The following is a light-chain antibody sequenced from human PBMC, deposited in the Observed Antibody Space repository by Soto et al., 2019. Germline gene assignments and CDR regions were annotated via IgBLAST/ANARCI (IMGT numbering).Light chain of an antibody. CDR1: SSDVGGYNR. V-gene: IGLV2-14*01. J-gene: IGLJ1*01. CDR3: YSYRSGSAHV. CDR2: EVT. Sequence: QCALTQPASVSGSPGQSITISCTGTSSDVGGYNRVSWYQQHPDKAPKLIIYEVTNRPSGISNRFSGSKSGDTASLTISGLQAEDEADYYCYSYRSGSAHVFGTGTKVTVL.